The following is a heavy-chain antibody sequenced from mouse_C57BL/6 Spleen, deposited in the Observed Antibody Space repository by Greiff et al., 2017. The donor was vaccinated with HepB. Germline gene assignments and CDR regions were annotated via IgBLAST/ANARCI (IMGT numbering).Heavy chain of an antibody. V-gene: IGHV1-4*01. CDR3: ARRRDSYFDY. Sequence: VQLQQSGAELARPGASVKMSCKASGYTFTNYTMHWVKQRPGQGLEWIGYINPSSGYTKYNQKFKDKATLTADKSSSTAYMQLSSLTSEDSAVYYCARRRDSYFDYWGQGTTLTVSS. D-gene: IGHD3-3*01. CDR1: GYTFTNYT. CDR2: INPSSGYT. J-gene: IGHJ2*01.